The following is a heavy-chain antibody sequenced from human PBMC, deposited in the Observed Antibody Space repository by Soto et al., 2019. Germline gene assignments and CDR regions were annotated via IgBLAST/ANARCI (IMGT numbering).Heavy chain of an antibody. D-gene: IGHD1-26*01. Sequence: EVQLLESGGGLVQPGGSLRLSCAASGLSFSTYAMSWVRQAPGKGLEWVSGISGSGGITNYADSVKGRFTISRDNSKNTLYLQMNSLRAEDTAVYYCAKANRYYYFDYWGQGTLVTVSS. V-gene: IGHV3-23*01. J-gene: IGHJ4*02. CDR2: ISGSGGIT. CDR1: GLSFSTYA. CDR3: AKANRYYYFDY.